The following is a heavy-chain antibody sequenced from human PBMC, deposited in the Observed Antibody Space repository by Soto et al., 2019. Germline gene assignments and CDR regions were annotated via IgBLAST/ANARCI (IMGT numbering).Heavy chain of an antibody. J-gene: IGHJ4*02. CDR2: INHSGST. Sequence: SETLSLTCAVYGGSFSGYYWSWIRQPPGKGLEWIGEINHSGSTNYNPSLKSRVTISVDTSKNQFSLKLSSVTAADTAVYYCARVTDYYDSSGYANYFDYWGQGTLVTVSS. CDR3: ARVTDYYDSSGYANYFDY. V-gene: IGHV4-34*01. CDR1: GGSFSGYY. D-gene: IGHD3-22*01.